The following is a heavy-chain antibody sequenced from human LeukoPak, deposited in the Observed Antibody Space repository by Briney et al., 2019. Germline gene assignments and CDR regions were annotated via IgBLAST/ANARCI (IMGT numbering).Heavy chain of an antibody. V-gene: IGHV1-18*01. CDR3: ARAKTGQVTGTYYFDY. Sequence: GASVKVSCKASGYTFTSYGISWVRQAPGQGLEWMGWISGYNGNTNYAQKLQGRVTMTTDTSTSTVYMELGSLRSDDTAVYYCARAKTGQVTGTYYFDYWGQGTLVSVSS. CDR2: ISGYNGNT. D-gene: IGHD6-19*01. J-gene: IGHJ4*02. CDR1: GYTFTSYG.